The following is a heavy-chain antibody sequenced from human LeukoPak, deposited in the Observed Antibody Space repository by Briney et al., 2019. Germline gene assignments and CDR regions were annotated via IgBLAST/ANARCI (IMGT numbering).Heavy chain of an antibody. Sequence: SETLSLTCTVSGGSISSSSYYWGWIRQPPGKGLEWIGSIYYSGGTYYNPSLKSRVTISVDTSKNQFSLKLSSVTAADTAVYYCARHQPNDYGDADDAFDIWGQGTMVTVSS. CDR3: ARHQPNDYGDADDAFDI. D-gene: IGHD4-17*01. CDR2: IYYSGGT. CDR1: GGSISSSSYY. V-gene: IGHV4-39*01. J-gene: IGHJ3*02.